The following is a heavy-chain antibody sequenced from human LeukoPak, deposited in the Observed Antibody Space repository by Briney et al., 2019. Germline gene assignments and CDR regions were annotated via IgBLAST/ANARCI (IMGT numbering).Heavy chain of an antibody. CDR3: ARKGAEYSRSPLLNAWFDP. CDR2: IHPGTGDT. D-gene: IGHD6-6*01. CDR1: GYNFIGYH. V-gene: IGHV1-2*02. J-gene: IGHJ5*02. Sequence: ASVKVSCKTSGYNFIGYHIHWVRQAPGQGLEWMGWIHPGTGDTRYTRKFQGRVTMTRDTSINTAYLELSGLKSNDTAVYYCARKGAEYSRSPLLNAWFDPWGQGTLITVSS.